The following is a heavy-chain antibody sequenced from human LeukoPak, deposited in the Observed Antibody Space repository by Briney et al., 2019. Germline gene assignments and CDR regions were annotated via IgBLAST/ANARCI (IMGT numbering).Heavy chain of an antibody. Sequence: PGGSLRLSCAASGFTFSNYGMSWVRQAPGKGLEWISAVTGSGSNTYYADSVKGRFTISRDNSKNMLYLQLNSLRADDTAEYYCAKGVGSSGAHYGMDVWGQGTTVTVSS. J-gene: IGHJ6*02. V-gene: IGHV3-23*01. D-gene: IGHD6-6*01. CDR3: AKGVGSSGAHYGMDV. CDR2: VTGSGSNT. CDR1: GFTFSNYG.